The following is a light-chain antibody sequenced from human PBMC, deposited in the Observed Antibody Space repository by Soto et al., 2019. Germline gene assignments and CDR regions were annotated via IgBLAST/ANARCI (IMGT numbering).Light chain of an antibody. Sequence: IVMTQSPVTLSVSPGERATLSCRASQSVANSYLAWYQQKPGQAPRLLIYDASYRANGIPDRFSGSGSGTDFTLTISRLEPEDFVVYYCQQYGSSSWTFGQGTKVDIK. CDR1: QSVANSY. V-gene: IGKV3-20*01. J-gene: IGKJ1*01. CDR2: DAS. CDR3: QQYGSSSWT.